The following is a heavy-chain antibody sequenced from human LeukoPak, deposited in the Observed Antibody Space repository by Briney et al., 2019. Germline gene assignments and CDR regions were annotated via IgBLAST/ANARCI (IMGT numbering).Heavy chain of an antibody. CDR3: AKSIAVAFYS. J-gene: IGHJ4*02. CDR1: GFTFSSFA. CDR2: ISGSGAGT. V-gene: IGHV3-23*01. D-gene: IGHD6-19*01. Sequence: GGSLRLSCASSGFTFSSFAMSWVRQAPGKGLDWVSFISGSGAGTYYADSVKGRFTISRDNSKNTLYLQMNSLRAEDTAVYYCAKSIAVAFYSWGQGTLVTVSS.